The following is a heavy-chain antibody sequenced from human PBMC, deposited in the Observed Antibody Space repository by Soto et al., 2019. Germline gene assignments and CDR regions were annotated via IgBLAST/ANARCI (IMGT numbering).Heavy chain of an antibody. D-gene: IGHD3-22*01. J-gene: IGHJ1*01. CDR2: YYSGST. Sequence: QVQLQESGPGLVKPSQTLSLTCTVSGGSISSGGYYWSRIRQHPGKGLEWIGYYSGSTYYNPSLKSRLTISVDTSKNQFSLKLSSVTAADTAVYYCAIYDSSGSRGFQHWGQGTLVTVSS. CDR3: AIYDSSGSRGFQH. CDR1: GGSISSGGYY. V-gene: IGHV4-31*03.